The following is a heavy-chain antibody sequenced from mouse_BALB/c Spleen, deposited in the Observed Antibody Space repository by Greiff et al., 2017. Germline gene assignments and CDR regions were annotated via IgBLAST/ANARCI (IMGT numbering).Heavy chain of an antibody. CDR1: GYTFTDYA. Sequence: QVQLQQSGAELVRPGVSVKISCKGSGYTFTDYAMHWVKQSHAKSLEWIGVISTYYGDASYNQKFKGKATMTVDKSSSTAYMELARLTSEDSAIYYCVRGITTGYYYAMDYWGQGTSVTVSS. CDR3: VRGITTGYYYAMDY. CDR2: ISTYYGDA. V-gene: IGHV1S137*01. D-gene: IGHD2-4*01. J-gene: IGHJ4*01.